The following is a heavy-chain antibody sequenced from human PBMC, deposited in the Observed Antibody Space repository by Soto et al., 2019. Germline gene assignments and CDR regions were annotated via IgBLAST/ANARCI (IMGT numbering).Heavy chain of an antibody. CDR3: AREDVYTHYGIDV. D-gene: IGHD4-4*01. V-gene: IGHV3-21*01. CDR1: GFTFSSYS. CDR2: ISSSSSYI. Sequence: GWSLRLSCAASGFTFSSYSMNWVRQAPGKGLEWVSSISSSSSYIYYADSVKGRFTISRDNAKNSLYLQMNSLRAEDTAVYYCAREDVYTHYGIDVWGQGTTVTVSS. J-gene: IGHJ6*02.